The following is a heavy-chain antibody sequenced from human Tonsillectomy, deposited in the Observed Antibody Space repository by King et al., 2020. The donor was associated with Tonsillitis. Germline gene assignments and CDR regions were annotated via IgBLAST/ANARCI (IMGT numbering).Heavy chain of an antibody. CDR2: ISSSSSYI. CDR1: GFTFSSYS. D-gene: IGHD3-22*01. Sequence: VQLVESGGGLVKPGGSLRLSCAASGFTFSSYSMNWVRQAPGKGLEWVSCISSSSSYIYYADSVKGRFTISRDNAKNSLYLQMNSLSAEDTAVYYCARGTYYYGGSGDGRGVPHFDLWGRGTLVTVSS. V-gene: IGHV3-21*01. J-gene: IGHJ2*01. CDR3: ARGTYYYGGSGDGRGVPHFDL.